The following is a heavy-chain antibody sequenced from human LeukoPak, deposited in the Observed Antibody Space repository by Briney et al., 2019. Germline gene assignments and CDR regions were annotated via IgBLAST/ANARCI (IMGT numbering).Heavy chain of an antibody. V-gene: IGHV3-23*01. CDR2: ISGSGSNT. D-gene: IGHD4-17*01. J-gene: IGHJ4*02. CDR3: AKDHYDYGDYVFLAGYDY. CDR1: GFTFSNYA. Sequence: GGSLRLSCAASGFTFSNYAMNWVRRAPGKGLEWVSTISGSGSNTYYADSVKGRFTISRDNSKNTLDLQMNSLRAEDTAVYYCAKDHYDYGDYVFLAGYDYWGQGTLVTVSS.